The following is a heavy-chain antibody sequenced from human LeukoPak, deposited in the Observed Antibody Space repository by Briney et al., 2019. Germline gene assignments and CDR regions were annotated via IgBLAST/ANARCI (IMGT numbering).Heavy chain of an antibody. CDR1: GYTFDGYA. J-gene: IGHJ3*02. CDR2: ISWDGGST. V-gene: IGHV3-43D*03. Sequence: PGGSLRLSCAASGYTFDGYAMHWVRQAPGKGLEWVSLISWDGGSTYYADSVKGRFTISRDNSKNSLYLQMNSLRAEDTALYYCARNYYDSSGYYPGTGSAFDIWGQGTMVTVSS. D-gene: IGHD3-22*01. CDR3: ARNYYDSSGYYPGTGSAFDI.